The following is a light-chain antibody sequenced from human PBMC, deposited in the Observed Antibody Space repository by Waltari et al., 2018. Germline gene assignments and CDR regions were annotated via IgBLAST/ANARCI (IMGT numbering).Light chain of an antibody. CDR3: SSYSTSSSLIL. V-gene: IGLV2-14*03. J-gene: IGLJ2*01. Sequence: QSALSQPASVSGSPGQSITNSCTGASSDVGGHEYVSWYQQHPGKAPKLIIRDVNNRPSGVSNRFSGSKSGNTASLTISGLQAEDEADYYCSSYSTSSSLILFGEGTKVTVL. CDR1: SSDVGGHEY. CDR2: DVN.